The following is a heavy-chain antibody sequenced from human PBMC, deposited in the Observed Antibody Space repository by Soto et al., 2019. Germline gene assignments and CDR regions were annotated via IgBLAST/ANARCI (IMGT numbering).Heavy chain of an antibody. V-gene: IGHV1-18*01. Sequence: QVQLVQSGAEVKKPGASVTVSCKASGYTFTNYGFSWVRQAPGQGLEWMGWISGYNGNTKYAEKFQNRVTMTTDTSTNTTHMELRSLRSDDTAVYYCAREGQAPYYYYSMDVCGQGSAVTVTS. CDR2: ISGYNGNT. CDR3: AREGQAPYYYYSMDV. J-gene: IGHJ6*02. CDR1: GYTFTNYG.